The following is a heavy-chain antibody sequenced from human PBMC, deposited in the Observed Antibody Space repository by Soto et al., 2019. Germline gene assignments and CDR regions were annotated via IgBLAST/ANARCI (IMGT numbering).Heavy chain of an antibody. J-gene: IGHJ4*02. D-gene: IGHD3-22*01. Sequence: GGSLRLSCAASGFTFSGISMNWVRQAPGKGLEWVSSVTSSPSSMFYADSVKGRFTISRDDAKDSLFLQMNSLRADDTAVYYCAREADFASSGYVLDYWGLGTLVTAPQ. CDR3: AREADFASSGYVLDY. V-gene: IGHV3-21*01. CDR2: VTSSPSSM. CDR1: GFTFSGIS.